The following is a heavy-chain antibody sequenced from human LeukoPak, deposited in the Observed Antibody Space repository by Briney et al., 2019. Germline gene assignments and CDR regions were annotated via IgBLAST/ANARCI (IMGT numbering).Heavy chain of an antibody. CDR2: ISTSSSYI. V-gene: IGHV3-21*01. D-gene: IGHD1-14*01. J-gene: IGHJ2*01. Sequence: GGSLRLSCVASGFTFSNYNMNWVRQAPGKGLEWVSSISTSSSYIYYADSVKGRFTFSRDNAKNSLYLQVNSLRAEDTAVYYCARARYHWYFDLWGRGTLVTVS. CDR1: GFTFSNYN. CDR3: ARARYHWYFDL.